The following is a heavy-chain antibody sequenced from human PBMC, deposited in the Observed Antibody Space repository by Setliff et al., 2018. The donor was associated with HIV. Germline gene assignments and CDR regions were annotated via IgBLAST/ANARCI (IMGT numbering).Heavy chain of an antibody. CDR3: ARGVGPSSLITMVRGVIPHYFDY. Sequence: ASETLSLTCAVSGYSISSGYYWAWIRQSPGKGLEWIGSGVNSGSTYYNPSLKSRVTISVDRSKNQFSLKLSSVTAADTAVYYCARGVGPSSLITMVRGVIPHYFDYWGQGTLVTVSS. CDR2: GVNSGST. D-gene: IGHD3-10*01. J-gene: IGHJ4*02. V-gene: IGHV4-38-2*01. CDR1: GYSISSGYY.